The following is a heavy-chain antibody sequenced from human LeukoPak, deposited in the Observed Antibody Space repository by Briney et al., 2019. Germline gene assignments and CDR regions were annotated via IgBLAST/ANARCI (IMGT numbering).Heavy chain of an antibody. V-gene: IGHV1-69*01. CDR1: VGTFSSYP. CDR2: IIPIFGTA. Sequence: SVKVSCKASVGTFSSYPISWVRQAPGQGLEWMGGIIPIFGTANYAQRFQGRVKLTAGQSTDTAYMELSSLRSEDKAVYYCARDSSSSWYPVTEYYYFDYWGQGTLVTVSS. D-gene: IGHD6-13*01. CDR3: ARDSSSSWYPVTEYYYFDY. J-gene: IGHJ4*02.